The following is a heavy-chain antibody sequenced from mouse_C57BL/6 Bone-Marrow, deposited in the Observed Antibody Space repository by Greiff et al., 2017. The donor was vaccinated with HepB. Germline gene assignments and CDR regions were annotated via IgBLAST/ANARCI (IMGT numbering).Heavy chain of an antibody. CDR2: ISYDGSN. V-gene: IGHV3-6*01. Sequence: EVHLVESGPGLVKPSQSLSLTCSVTGYSITSGYYWNWIRQFPGNKLEWMGYISYDGSNNYNPTLKNRISITRDTSKNQFFLKLNSVTTEDTATYYCARTLFTTVVYFDYWGQGTTLTVSS. CDR3: ARTLFTTVVYFDY. D-gene: IGHD1-1*01. CDR1: GYSITSGYY. J-gene: IGHJ2*01.